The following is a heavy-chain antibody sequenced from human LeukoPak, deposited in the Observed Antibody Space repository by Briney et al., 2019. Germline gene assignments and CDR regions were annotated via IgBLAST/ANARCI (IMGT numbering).Heavy chain of an antibody. V-gene: IGHV3-48*04. J-gene: IGHJ4*02. D-gene: IGHD1-14*01. CDR3: ARDWGTGGFDY. Sequence: GGSLRLSCAASGFTFSSYSMNWVRQAPGKGLEWVSYISSSGSTIYYADSVKGRFTISRDNAKNSLYLQMNSLRAEDTAVYYCARDWGTGGFDYWGQGTLVTVSS. CDR1: GFTFSSYS. CDR2: ISSSGSTI.